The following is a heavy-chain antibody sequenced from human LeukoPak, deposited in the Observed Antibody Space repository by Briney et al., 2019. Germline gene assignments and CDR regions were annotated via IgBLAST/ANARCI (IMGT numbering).Heavy chain of an antibody. Sequence: PSETLSLTCTVSGGSISSRSYYWGWIRQPPGKGLEWIGSIYYSGSTYYNPSLKSRVTISVDTSKNQSSLKLSSVTAADTAVYYCARHESYSNLDYWGQGTLVTVSS. CDR3: ARHESYSNLDY. D-gene: IGHD2-21*01. CDR2: IYYSGST. V-gene: IGHV4-39*01. CDR1: GGSISSRSYY. J-gene: IGHJ4*02.